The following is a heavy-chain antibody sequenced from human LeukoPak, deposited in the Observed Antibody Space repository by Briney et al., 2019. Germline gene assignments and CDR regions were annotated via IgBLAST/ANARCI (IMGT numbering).Heavy chain of an antibody. CDR2: INPNSGDT. CDR1: GYTFTSYY. V-gene: IGHV1-2*02. D-gene: IGHD3-16*02. Sequence: ASVKVSWKTSGYTFTSYYMHWVRQAPAHGLEWMGWINPNSGDTNYAQNFQGRVTLTRDTSISTAYMELSRLTFDDTAVYYCARYRYFDFWGQGTLVTVSS. CDR3: ARYRYFDF. J-gene: IGHJ4*02.